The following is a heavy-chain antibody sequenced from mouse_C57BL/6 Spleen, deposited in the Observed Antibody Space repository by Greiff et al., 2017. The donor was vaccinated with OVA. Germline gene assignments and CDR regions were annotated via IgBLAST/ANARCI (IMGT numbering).Heavy chain of an antibody. J-gene: IGHJ1*03. V-gene: IGHV6-3*01. CDR3: SRFPTVLAADV. D-gene: IGHD1-1*01. Sequence: EVKVEESGGGLVQPGGSMKLSCVASGFTFSNYWMNWVRQSPEKGLEWVAQIRLKSDNYATHYAESVKGRFTISRDDSKSSVYLQMNNLRAEDTGIYYCSRFPTVLAADVWGTGTTVTVSS. CDR1: GFTFSNYW. CDR2: IRLKSDNYAT.